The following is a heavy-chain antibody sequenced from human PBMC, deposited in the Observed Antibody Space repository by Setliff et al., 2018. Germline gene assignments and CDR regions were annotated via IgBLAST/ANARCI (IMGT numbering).Heavy chain of an antibody. CDR1: GYTFTTHG. J-gene: IGHJ6*03. V-gene: IGHV1-18*01. CDR2: ISTDDGDT. D-gene: IGHD2-8*01. Sequence: ASVKVSCKASGYTFTTHGISWVRQAPGQGLEWMGWISTDDGDTNFAQKFQCRVTLTTDTSTGTAYMELRSLTFDDTSVYYCAREDGPNYYYYYMDIWGKGTTVTVSS. CDR3: AREDGPNYYYYYMDI.